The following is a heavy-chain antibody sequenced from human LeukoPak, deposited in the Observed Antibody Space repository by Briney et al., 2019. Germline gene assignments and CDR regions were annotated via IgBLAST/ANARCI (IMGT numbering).Heavy chain of an antibody. V-gene: IGHV3-7*01. CDR1: GFTFSSYW. J-gene: IGHJ4*02. Sequence: GESLRLSCAASGFTFSSYWLSWVRQAPGKGLEWVANIKQDGSENYYVDSVKGRFTISRDNDKNSLYLQMNSLRAEDTAVYYCARAEGGSFVDYWGQGTLVTVSS. CDR2: IKQDGSEN. CDR3: ARAEGGSFVDY. D-gene: IGHD1-26*01.